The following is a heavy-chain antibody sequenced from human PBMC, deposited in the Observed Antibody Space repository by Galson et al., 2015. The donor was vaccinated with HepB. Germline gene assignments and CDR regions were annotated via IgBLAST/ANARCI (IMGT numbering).Heavy chain of an antibody. Sequence: LTCTVSGGSISSGDYLWGWVRQPPGKGLEWIGYIYYSGSTYYNPSLKSRVTISVDTSKNQFSLKLSSVTAADTAVYYCARGATGSVTTNYFDYWGQGTLVTVSS. J-gene: IGHJ4*02. CDR2: IYYSGST. CDR1: GGSISSGDYL. V-gene: IGHV4-30-4*01. CDR3: ARGATGSVTTNYFDY. D-gene: IGHD1-26*01.